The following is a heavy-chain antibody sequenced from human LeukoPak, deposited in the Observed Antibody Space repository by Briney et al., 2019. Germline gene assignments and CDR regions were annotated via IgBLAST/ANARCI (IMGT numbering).Heavy chain of an antibody. CDR3: ARDWNYYDSSGYSDY. Sequence: GGSLRLSCAASGFTFSDYYMSWIRQAPGKGLECVSYISSSGSTIYYADSVKGRFTISRDNAKNSLYLQMNSLRAEDTAVYYCARDWNYYDSSGYSDYWGQGTLVTVSS. J-gene: IGHJ4*02. CDR1: GFTFSDYY. V-gene: IGHV3-11*01. D-gene: IGHD3-22*01. CDR2: ISSSGSTI.